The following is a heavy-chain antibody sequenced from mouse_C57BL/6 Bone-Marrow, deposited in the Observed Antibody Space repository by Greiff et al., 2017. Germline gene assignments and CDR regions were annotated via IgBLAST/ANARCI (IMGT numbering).Heavy chain of an antibody. D-gene: IGHD1-1*01. Sequence: QVQLQQSGAELLRPGTSVKMSCKASGYTFTNYWIGWAKQRPGHGLEWIGDIYPGGGYTNYNEKFKGKATLTADKSSSTAYMQFSSLTSEDSAIYYCARGAVVGYFDYWGQGTTLTVSS. CDR3: ARGAVVGYFDY. CDR2: IYPGGGYT. CDR1: GYTFTNYW. J-gene: IGHJ2*01. V-gene: IGHV1-63*01.